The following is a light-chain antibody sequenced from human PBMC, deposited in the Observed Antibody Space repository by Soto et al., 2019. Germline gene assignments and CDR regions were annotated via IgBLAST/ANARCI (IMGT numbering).Light chain of an antibody. CDR2: LGS. CDR3: MQALQYPVT. V-gene: IGKV2-28*01. Sequence: DIVMTQSPLSLPVTPGEPASISCRSSQSLLHLNGNKYLDWYLQKPGQSPQLLIYLGSNRAAGVPDRFSGSGSGTDYTLKISRVETEDVGIYYCMQALQYPVTFGQGTRLEIK. J-gene: IGKJ5*01. CDR1: QSLLHLNGNKY.